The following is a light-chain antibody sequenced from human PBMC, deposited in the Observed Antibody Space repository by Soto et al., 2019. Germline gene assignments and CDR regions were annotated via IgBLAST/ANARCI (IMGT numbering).Light chain of an antibody. V-gene: IGKV3-15*01. CDR2: GAS. CDR3: QQYKNWPQT. CDR1: ESVSSN. J-gene: IGKJ2*01. Sequence: EIVVTQSPATLSVSPGERDTLSCRASESVSSNLAWYQQKPGQAPRLILYGASTRATGIPARFSSSGSGTEFTLTISSLQSEDFAVYYCQQYKNWPQTFCQGTKREIK.